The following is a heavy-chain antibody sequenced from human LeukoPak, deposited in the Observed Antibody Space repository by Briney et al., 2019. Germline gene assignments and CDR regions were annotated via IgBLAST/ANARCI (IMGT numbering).Heavy chain of an antibody. D-gene: IGHD1-14*01. CDR2: IRSKGYGETT. J-gene: IGHJ3*02. Sequence: HPGGSLRLSCTGSGFTFGDYPMSWVRQASGKGLEWVGFIRSKGYGETTEYAASVKGRFTISRDDSKGIAYLQMNSLKPEDTAMYYCSRAVRTNGDAFDIWGQGTMVTVSS. CDR3: SRAVRTNGDAFDI. CDR1: GFTFGDYP. V-gene: IGHV3-49*04.